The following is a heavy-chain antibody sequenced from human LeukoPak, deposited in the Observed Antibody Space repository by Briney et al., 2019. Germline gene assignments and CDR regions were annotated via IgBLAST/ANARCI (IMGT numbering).Heavy chain of an antibody. J-gene: IGHJ4*02. V-gene: IGHV4-4*09. D-gene: IGHD6-6*01. Sequence: SETLSLTCTVSGDSISGYYWSWIRQPPGKGLEWIGYIYTSGSTNYNPSLQSRVTISVDTSKSRFSLKLGSVTAADTAVYFSARQFSSSSSFDYWGQGTLVTVSS. CDR1: GDSISGYY. CDR3: ARQFSSSSSFDY. CDR2: IYTSGST.